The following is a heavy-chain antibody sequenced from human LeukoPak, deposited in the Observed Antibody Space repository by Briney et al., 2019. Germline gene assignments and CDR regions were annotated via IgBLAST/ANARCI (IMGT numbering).Heavy chain of an antibody. V-gene: IGHV1-8*01. J-gene: IGHJ6*03. CDR2: MNPNSGNT. D-gene: IGHD6-6*01. CDR3: ARARRAARPPLYYYYYMDV. CDR1: GYTFTSYD. Sequence: GASVKVSCKASGYTFTSYDINWVRQATGQGLEWMGWMNPNSGNTGYAQKFQGRVTMTRNTSISTAYMELSSLRSEDTAVYYCARARRAARPPLYYYYYMDVWGKGTTVTVSS.